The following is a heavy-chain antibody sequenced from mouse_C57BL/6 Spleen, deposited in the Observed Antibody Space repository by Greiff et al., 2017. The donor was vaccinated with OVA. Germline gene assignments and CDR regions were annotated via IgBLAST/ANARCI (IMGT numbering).Heavy chain of an antibody. CDR2: INPGSGGT. J-gene: IGHJ3*01. D-gene: IGHD1-1*01. V-gene: IGHV1-54*01. CDR3: AWGYCSSLFAY. Sequence: QVQLQQSGAELVRPGTSVKVSCKASGYAFTNYLIEWVKQRPGQGLEWIGVINPGSGGTNYNEKFKGKATLTADKSSSTAYMQLSSLTSEDSAVYFCAWGYCSSLFAYWGQGTLVTVSA. CDR1: GYAFTNYL.